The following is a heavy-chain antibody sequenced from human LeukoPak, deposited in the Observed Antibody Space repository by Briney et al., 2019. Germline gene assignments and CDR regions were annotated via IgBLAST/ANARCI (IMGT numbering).Heavy chain of an antibody. CDR3: AREVGDFWSGYPNYYFDY. V-gene: IGHV1-18*01. CDR2: ISAYNGNT. Sequence: ASVKVSCKASGYTFTSYGISWVRQAPGQGLEWIGWISAYNGNTNYAQKLQGRVTMTTDTSTSTAYMELSSLRSEDTAVYYCAREVGDFWSGYPNYYFDYWGQGTLVTVSS. CDR1: GYTFTSYG. J-gene: IGHJ4*02. D-gene: IGHD3-3*01.